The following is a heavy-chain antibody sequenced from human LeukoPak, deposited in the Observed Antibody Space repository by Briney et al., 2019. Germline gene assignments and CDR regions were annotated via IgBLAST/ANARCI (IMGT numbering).Heavy chain of an antibody. V-gene: IGHV4-59*01. Sequence: PSETLSFTCSVSGGYISTYYWSWIRQPPGRGLEWIGYVYYSGSTNYNPSLKSRVTMSVDTSKNQFSLQLRSVTPADTAVYYCTRDKGPSADRTAFDFWGQGTLVTVSS. CDR1: GGYISTYY. J-gene: IGHJ4*02. CDR2: VYYSGST. D-gene: IGHD2-2*01. CDR3: TRDKGPSADRTAFDF.